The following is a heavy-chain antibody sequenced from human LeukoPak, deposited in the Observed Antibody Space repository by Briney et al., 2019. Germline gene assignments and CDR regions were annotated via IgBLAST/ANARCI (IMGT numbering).Heavy chain of an antibody. D-gene: IGHD5-18*01. CDR1: GFTFNSYS. J-gene: IGHJ4*02. CDR3: ARERGYSYGFVDY. V-gene: IGHV3-48*01. CDR2: ISSSSSTI. Sequence: GRSLRLSCAASGFTFNSYSMNWVRQAPGKGLEWVSYISSSSSTIYYADSVKGRFTISRDNAKNSLYLQMNSLRAEDTAVYYCARERGYSYGFVDYWGQGTLVTVSS.